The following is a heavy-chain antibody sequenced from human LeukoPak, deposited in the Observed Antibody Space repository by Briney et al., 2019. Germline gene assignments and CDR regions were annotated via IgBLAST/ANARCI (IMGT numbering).Heavy chain of an antibody. CDR1: GGSISSYY. Sequence: SETLSLTCTVSGGSISSYYWSWIRQPPGKGLEWIGYIYHSGSTYYNPSLKSRVTISVDRSKNQFSLKLSSVTAADTAVYYCARSIEGSSSQTFDYWGQGTLVTVSS. D-gene: IGHD6-6*01. CDR3: ARSIEGSSSQTFDY. J-gene: IGHJ4*02. CDR2: IYHSGST. V-gene: IGHV4-59*12.